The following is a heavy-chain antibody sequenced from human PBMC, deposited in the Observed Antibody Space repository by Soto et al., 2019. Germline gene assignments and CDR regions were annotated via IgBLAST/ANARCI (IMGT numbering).Heavy chain of an antibody. V-gene: IGHV5-51*01. CDR2: IFPGDSDT. CDR3: PAGYSTGLDGFDI. J-gene: IGHJ3*02. CDR1: GYNFANYW. D-gene: IGHD6-19*01. Sequence: GESLKISCKGSGYNFANYWIGWVRQMPGKGLEWMGMIFPGDSDTKNSPSLQGQITMSVDKSKSSAYLQWRSLKASDTAMYYCPAGYSTGLDGFDIWGQGTMVTVSS.